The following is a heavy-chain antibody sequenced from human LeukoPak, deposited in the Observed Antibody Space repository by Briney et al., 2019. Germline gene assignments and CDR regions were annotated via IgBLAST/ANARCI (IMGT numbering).Heavy chain of an antibody. CDR2: IYSGGTT. J-gene: IGHJ2*01. V-gene: IGHV3-53*01. D-gene: IGHD5-18*01. CDR3: ARSHILGYMSFDL. Sequence: AGGSLRLSCAAAGFTVSNNYMSWVRQAPGKGLEWVSVIYSGGTTHYADSVSGRFTISRDNSKDAVFLQMSSLRAEDTAVYYCARSHILGYMSFDLWGRGTLVTVSS. CDR1: GFTVSNNY.